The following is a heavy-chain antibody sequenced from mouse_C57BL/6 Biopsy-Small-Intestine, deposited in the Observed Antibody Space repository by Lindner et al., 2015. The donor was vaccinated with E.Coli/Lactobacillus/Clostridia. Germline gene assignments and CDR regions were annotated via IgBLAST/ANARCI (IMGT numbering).Heavy chain of an antibody. CDR2: INPSGGST. D-gene: IGHD1-1*02. V-gene: IGHV1S12*01. J-gene: IGHJ4*01. CDR1: GPPXPSPAT. Sequence: SVKVSCKASGPPXPSPATICTGCGQAPGQGLEWMGIINPSGGSTTYAQKFQGRVTMTRDTSTSTVYMELSSLRSEDTAVYYCARAYYYDPNFDYWGQGTLVTVSS. CDR3: ARAYYYDPNFDY.